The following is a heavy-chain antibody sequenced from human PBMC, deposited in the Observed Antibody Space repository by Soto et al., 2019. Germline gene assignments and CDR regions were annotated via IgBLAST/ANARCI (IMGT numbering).Heavy chain of an antibody. CDR3: ARLLSFWPRPLSGRDV. CDR1: GGSISSSSYY. J-gene: IGHJ6*02. D-gene: IGHD3-16*01. V-gene: IGHV4-39*01. Sequence: SETLSLTCTVSGGSISSSSYYWGWIRQPPGKGLEWIGSIYYSGSTYYNPSLKSRVTISVDTSKNQFSLKLSSVTAADTAVYYCARLLSFWPRPLSGRDVWGQGTTVTVSS. CDR2: IYYSGST.